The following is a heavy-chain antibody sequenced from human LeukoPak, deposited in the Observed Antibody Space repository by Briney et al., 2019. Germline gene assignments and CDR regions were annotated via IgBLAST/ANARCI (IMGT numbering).Heavy chain of an antibody. CDR1: GFTFSSYW. Sequence: GGSLRLSCAASGFTFSSYWMHWVCQAPGKGLVWVSRINSDGSSTNYADSVKGRFTFSRDNAKNTLYLQMNSLRAEDTAVYYCARDIIVGATTTNVAFDIWGQGTMVTVSS. J-gene: IGHJ3*02. CDR3: ARDIIVGATTTNVAFDI. D-gene: IGHD1-26*01. V-gene: IGHV3-74*01. CDR2: INSDGSST.